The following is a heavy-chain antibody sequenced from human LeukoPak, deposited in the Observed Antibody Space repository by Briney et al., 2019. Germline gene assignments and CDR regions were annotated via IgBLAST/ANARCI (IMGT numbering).Heavy chain of an antibody. CDR2: IYPGDSDT. J-gene: IGHJ6*03. V-gene: IGHV5-51*01. CDR3: ARYRYYYGSGSPWYYYFMDV. Sequence: GESLKISCKGSGYSFTSYWIGWVRQMPGKGLEWMGIIYPGDSDTRYSPSFQGQVTISADKSISTAYLQWSTLKASDTAMYYCARYRYYYGSGSPWYYYFMDVWGKGTTVTVSS. D-gene: IGHD3-10*01. CDR1: GYSFTSYW.